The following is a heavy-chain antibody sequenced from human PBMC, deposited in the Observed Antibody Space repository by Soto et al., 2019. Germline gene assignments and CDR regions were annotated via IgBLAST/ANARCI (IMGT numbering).Heavy chain of an antibody. CDR3: ATSVSKWGAVAHYYYYGMDV. CDR2: ISGSGGST. D-gene: IGHD6-19*01. V-gene: IGHV3-23*01. CDR1: GFTFSSYA. Sequence: GGSLKLSCAASGFTFSSYAMSWVRQAPGKGLEWVSAISGSGGSTYYADSVKGRFTISRDNSKNTLYLQMNSLRAEDTAVYYCATSVSKWGAVAHYYYYGMDVWGQGTTVTVSS. J-gene: IGHJ6*02.